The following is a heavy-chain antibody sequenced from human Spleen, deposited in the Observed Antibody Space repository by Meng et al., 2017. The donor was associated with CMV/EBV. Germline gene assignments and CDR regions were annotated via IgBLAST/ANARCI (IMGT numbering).Heavy chain of an antibody. D-gene: IGHD1-26*01. Sequence: LSLTCAASGFTFSSYGMHWVRQAPGKGLEWVAVIWYDGSNKYYADSVKGRFTISRDNSKNTLYLQMNSLRAEDTAVYYCAKGQESYMALFDYWGQGTLVTVSS. CDR2: IWYDGSNK. V-gene: IGHV3-33*06. J-gene: IGHJ4*02. CDR1: GFTFSSYG. CDR3: AKGQESYMALFDY.